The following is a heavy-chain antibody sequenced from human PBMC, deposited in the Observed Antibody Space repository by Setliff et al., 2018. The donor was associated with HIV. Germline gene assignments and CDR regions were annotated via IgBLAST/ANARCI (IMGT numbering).Heavy chain of an antibody. CDR1: GGSINRSNYY. CDR3: ARSPRIGVAGEFEY. CDR2: IYTSGSV. J-gene: IGHJ4*02. V-gene: IGHV4-4*09. Sequence: PSETLSLTCTVPGGSINRSNYYWSWIRQPPGKGLEWIGYIYTSGSVNYNPSLNSRVTISVDTSKNQFSLKVNSVTAADTAVYYCARSPRIGVAGEFEYWGQGTLVTVSS. D-gene: IGHD6-19*01.